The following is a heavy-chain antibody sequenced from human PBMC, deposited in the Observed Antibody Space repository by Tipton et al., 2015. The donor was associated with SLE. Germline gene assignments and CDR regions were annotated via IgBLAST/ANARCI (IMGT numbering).Heavy chain of an antibody. Sequence: TLSLTCTVSGGSISSYYWGWIRQPSGKGLEWIGSIYYSGSTYHNPSLKSRVTISVDTSKNQFSLKLSSVTAADTAVYYCARDGIAAAGTEGWGQGTMVTVSS. CDR1: GGSISSYY. J-gene: IGHJ3*01. D-gene: IGHD6-13*01. CDR2: IYYSGST. V-gene: IGHV4-39*07. CDR3: ARDGIAAAGTEG.